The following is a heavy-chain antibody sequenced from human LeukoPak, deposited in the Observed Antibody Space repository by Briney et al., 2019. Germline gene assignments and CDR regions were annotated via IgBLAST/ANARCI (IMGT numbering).Heavy chain of an antibody. Sequence: GGSLRLSCAASGFTFSDYYMSWIRQAPGKGLEWVSYISSSGSTIHYADSVKGRFTISRDNAKNSLYLQMNSLRGEDTAVYYCAREASGYSYGLDAFDIWGQGTTVTVSS. V-gene: IGHV3-11*04. CDR2: ISSSGSTI. D-gene: IGHD5-18*01. J-gene: IGHJ3*02. CDR3: AREASGYSYGLDAFDI. CDR1: GFTFSDYY.